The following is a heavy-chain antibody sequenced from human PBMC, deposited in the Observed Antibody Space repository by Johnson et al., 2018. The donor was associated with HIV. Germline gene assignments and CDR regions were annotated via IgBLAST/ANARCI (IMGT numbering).Heavy chain of an antibody. Sequence: VESGGGVVQPGRSLRLSCAASGFTFDDYAMHWVRQTPGKGLEWVSAISGSGGSTYYADSVKGRFTISRDNAKNSLFLQMNSLRAEDTALYSCARVGVDDAFDFWGQGTMVTVSS. CDR1: GFTFDDYA. CDR3: ARVGVDDAFDF. D-gene: IGHD2-15*01. J-gene: IGHJ3*01. CDR2: ISGSGGST. V-gene: IGHV3-9*01.